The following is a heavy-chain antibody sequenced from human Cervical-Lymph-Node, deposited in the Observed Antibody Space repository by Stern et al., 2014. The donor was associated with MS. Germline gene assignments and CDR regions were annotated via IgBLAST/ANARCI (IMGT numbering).Heavy chain of an antibody. CDR3: ARDPRVAVAGTGGGFDP. V-gene: IGHV1-18*01. Sequence: QVQLMQSGAEVKKPGASVKVSCKSSGYTFSNYGISWVRQAPGQGLEWMGWISGYNDNTNYVEKFQGRVTMTTDTSTNTAYMELRSLRSDDTAVYYCARDPRVAVAGTGGGFDPWGQGTLVTVSS. J-gene: IGHJ5*02. CDR1: GYTFSNYG. CDR2: ISGYNDNT. D-gene: IGHD6-19*01.